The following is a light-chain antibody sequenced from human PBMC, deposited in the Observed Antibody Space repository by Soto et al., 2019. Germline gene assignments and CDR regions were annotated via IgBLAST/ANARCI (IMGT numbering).Light chain of an antibody. Sequence: QSVLTQPPSVSGAPGQRGTIPCTGSSSNIGAGYDVHWYQQLPGTAPKLLIYGNSNRPSGVPDRFSGSKSGTSASLAITGLQAEDEADYYCQSYDSSLSGAVFGGGTQLTVL. CDR1: SSNIGAGYD. V-gene: IGLV1-40*01. J-gene: IGLJ7*01. CDR2: GNS. CDR3: QSYDSSLSGAV.